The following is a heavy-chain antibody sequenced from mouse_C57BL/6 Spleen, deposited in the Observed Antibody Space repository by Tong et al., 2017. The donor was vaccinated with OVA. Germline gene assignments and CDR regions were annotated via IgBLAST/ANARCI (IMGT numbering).Heavy chain of an antibody. CDR1: GFSLTSYG. CDR3: ARSSYYGPSMDY. V-gene: IGHV2-2*02. Sequence: VQLQESGPGLVQPSQSLSITCTVSGFSLTSYGVHWVRQSPGKGLEWLGVIWSGGSTDYNAAFISRLSISKDNSKSQVFFKMKSLQANDTAIYYCARSSYYGPSMDYWGQGTSVTVSS. D-gene: IGHD1-2*01. CDR2: IWSGGST. J-gene: IGHJ4*01.